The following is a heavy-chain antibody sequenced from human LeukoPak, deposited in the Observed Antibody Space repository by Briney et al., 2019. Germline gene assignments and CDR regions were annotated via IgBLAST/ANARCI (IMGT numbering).Heavy chain of an antibody. D-gene: IGHD6-13*01. V-gene: IGHV3-33*01. J-gene: IGHJ4*02. CDR1: GFTFSSYG. CDR2: IWYDGSNK. Sequence: GGSLRLSCAASGFTFSSYGMHWVRQAPGKGLEWVAVIWYDGSNKYYADSVKGRFTISRDNSKNTLYLQMNSLRAEDTAGYYCARGMYSSSWYVNYWGQGTLVTVSS. CDR3: ARGMYSSSWYVNY.